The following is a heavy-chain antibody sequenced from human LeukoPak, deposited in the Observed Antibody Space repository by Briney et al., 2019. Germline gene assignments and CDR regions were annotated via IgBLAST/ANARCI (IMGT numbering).Heavy chain of an antibody. D-gene: IGHD3-22*01. CDR3: TRRYNYDSSGYYYVRDAFDI. CDR2: IRSKAYGGTT. Sequence: GGALRLSCAASGFTFGDYVMSWVRQAPGKGLEWVGFIRSKAYGGTTKNAASVKGRFTISRDDSRSIAYLQMNSLKTEDTAVYYCTRRYNYDSSGYYYVRDAFDIWGQGTMVTVSS. CDR1: GFTFGDYV. J-gene: IGHJ3*02. V-gene: IGHV3-49*04.